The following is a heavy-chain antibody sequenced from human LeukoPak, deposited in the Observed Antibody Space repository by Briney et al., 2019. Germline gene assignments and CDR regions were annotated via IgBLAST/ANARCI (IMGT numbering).Heavy chain of an antibody. CDR3: ASGDCSGGSCYSNDY. D-gene: IGHD2-15*01. J-gene: IGHJ4*02. CDR1: GFTFSSYG. CDR2: IWFGGSNK. V-gene: IGHV3-33*08. Sequence: GGSLRLSCAASGFTFSSYGMHWVRQAPGKGLEWVAVIWFGGSNKNYADSVKGRFTISRDNSRNTLYLQMNSLRAEDTAVYYCASGDCSGGSCYSNDYWGQGTLVTVSS.